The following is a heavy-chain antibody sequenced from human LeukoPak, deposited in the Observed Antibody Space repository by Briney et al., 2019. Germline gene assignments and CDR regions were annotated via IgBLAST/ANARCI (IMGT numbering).Heavy chain of an antibody. CDR1: GLTFSTYG. CDR3: ARVIAVAGTDY. J-gene: IGHJ4*02. V-gene: IGHV3-21*01. CDR2: ISSSSSYI. D-gene: IGHD6-19*01. Sequence: PGGSLRLSCAASGLTFSTYGMNWVRQAPGKGLEWVSSISSSSSYIYYADSVKGRFTISRDNAKNSLYLQMNSLRAEDTAVYYCARVIAVAGTDYWGQGTLVTVSS.